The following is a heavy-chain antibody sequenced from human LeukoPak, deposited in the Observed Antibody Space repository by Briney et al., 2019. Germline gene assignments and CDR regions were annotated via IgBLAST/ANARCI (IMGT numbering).Heavy chain of an antibody. CDR3: ARHALSPRYYYGMDV. CDR1: GGSISSSSYY. V-gene: IGHV4-39*01. J-gene: IGHJ6*02. D-gene: IGHD2/OR15-2a*01. CDR2: IYYSGST. Sequence: SETLSLTCIVSGGSISSSSYYWGWIRQPPGKGLEWIGSIYYSGSTYYNPSLRSRVTVSVDTSKNQFSLKLSSVTAADTAVFYCARHALSPRYYYGMDVWGQGTTVTVSS.